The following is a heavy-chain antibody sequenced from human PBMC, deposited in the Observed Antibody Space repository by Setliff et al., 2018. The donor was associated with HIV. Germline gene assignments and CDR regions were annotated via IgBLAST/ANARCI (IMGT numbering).Heavy chain of an antibody. Sequence: HPGGSLRLSCAASGFTFSNYAMSWVRQAPGKGLEWVSAITGGGGNQYYADSVKGRFTISRDNSKNTLYLQLNSLRAEDTAVYYCARDLGILDAFDIWGQGTMVTVSS. J-gene: IGHJ3*02. CDR2: ITGGGGNQ. D-gene: IGHD7-27*01. CDR1: GFTFSNYA. CDR3: ARDLGILDAFDI. V-gene: IGHV3-23*01.